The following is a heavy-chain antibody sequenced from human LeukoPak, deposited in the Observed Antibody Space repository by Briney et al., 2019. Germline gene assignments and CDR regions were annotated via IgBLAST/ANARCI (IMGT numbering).Heavy chain of an antibody. CDR1: GFTFSDYI. Sequence: GGSLRLSCAASGFTFSDYILDWVRQAPGKGLEWVGRVRRKRNGYTTEYAASVKGRFIISRDDSQNSLYLHMNSLKTEDTAVYYCASFSTRGYSGYDQEDYWGQGTLVTVSS. CDR2: VRRKRNGYTT. CDR3: ASFSTRGYSGYDQEDY. V-gene: IGHV3-72*01. D-gene: IGHD5-12*01. J-gene: IGHJ4*02.